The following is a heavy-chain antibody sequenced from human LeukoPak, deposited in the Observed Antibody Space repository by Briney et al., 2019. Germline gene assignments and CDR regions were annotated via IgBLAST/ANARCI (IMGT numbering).Heavy chain of an antibody. CDR3: ARTLDGYNSGYFDY. D-gene: IGHD5-24*01. CDR2: INHSGST. CDR1: GGSFSGYY. J-gene: IGHJ4*02. V-gene: IGHV4-34*01. Sequence: SETLSLTCAVYGGSFSGYYWSWIRQPPGKGLEWIGEINHSGSTNYNPSLKSRVTISVGTSKNQFSLKLSSVTAADTAVYYCARTLDGYNSGYFDYWGQGTLVTVSS.